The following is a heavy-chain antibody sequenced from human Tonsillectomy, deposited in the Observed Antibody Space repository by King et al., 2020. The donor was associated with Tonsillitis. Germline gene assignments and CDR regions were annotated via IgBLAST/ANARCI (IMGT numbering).Heavy chain of an antibody. CDR2: FDPEDGET. J-gene: IGHJ3*02. CDR1: GYTLTELS. Sequence: QLVQSGAEVKKPGASVKVSCKVSGYTLTELSMHWVRQAPGKGLEWMGGFDPEDGETIYAQKFQGRVTVTEDTSTDTAYMELSSLRSEDTAVYYCATDEVVVTAILSAFDIWGQGTMVTVSS. D-gene: IGHD2-21*02. CDR3: ATDEVVVTAILSAFDI. V-gene: IGHV1-24*01.